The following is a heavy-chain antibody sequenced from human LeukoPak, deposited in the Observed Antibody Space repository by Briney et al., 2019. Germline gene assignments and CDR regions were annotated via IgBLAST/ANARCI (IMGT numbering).Heavy chain of an antibody. CDR2: IYYSGST. D-gene: IGHD3-9*01. CDR1: GGSISSYY. CDR3: ASSYYDILTGYYPFDY. V-gene: IGHV4-59*01. J-gene: IGHJ4*02. Sequence: PSETLSLTCTVSGGSISSYYWSWIRQPPGKGLEWIGYIYYSGSTNYNPSLKSRVTISVDTSKNQFSLKLSSVTAADTAVYYCASSYYDILTGYYPFDYWGQGTLVTVSS.